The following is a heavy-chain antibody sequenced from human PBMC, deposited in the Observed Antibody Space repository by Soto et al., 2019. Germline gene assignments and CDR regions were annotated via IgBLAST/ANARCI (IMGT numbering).Heavy chain of an antibody. CDR2: ISAGGGNT. D-gene: IGHD2-2*01. CDR1: GFTFSSYA. J-gene: IGHJ5*02. CDR3: SKTRTSIHWFDP. Sequence: GGSLRLSCAASGFTFSSYAMSWVRQAPGKGLEWVSAISAGGGNTYYRDSVKGRFTISRDNSKNKLYLHMNSLREEDTAVYFFSKTRTSIHWFDPCGKRTLVPVSA. V-gene: IGHV3-23*01.